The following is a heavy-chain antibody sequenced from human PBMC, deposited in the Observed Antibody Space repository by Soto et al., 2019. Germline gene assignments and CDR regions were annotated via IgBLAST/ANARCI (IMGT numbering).Heavy chain of an antibody. D-gene: IGHD2-8*02. CDR2: LITILTTP. CDR1: GGTFSIYG. J-gene: IGHJ6*01. CDR3: ATSVGIAPTGEDGMDV. Sequence: QVQLVQSGAEVKKTGSSVKVSCKASGGTFSIYGFSWVRQAPGQGPEWIGGLITILTTPNYAQKFQGRVTIVADESTTTVYLELSSLKFEDTAVYYCATSVGIAPTGEDGMDVWGQGTSVTVSS. V-gene: IGHV1-69*01.